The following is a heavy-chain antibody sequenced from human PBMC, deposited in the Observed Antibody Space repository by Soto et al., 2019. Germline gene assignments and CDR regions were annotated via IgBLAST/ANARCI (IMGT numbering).Heavy chain of an antibody. J-gene: IGHJ4*02. CDR1: GGSISSYY. Sequence: SETLSLTCTVSGGSISSYYWSWIRQPPGKGLEWIGYIYYSGSTNYNPSLKSRVTISVDTSKNQFSLKLSSVTAADTAVYYCARHSGAVAGHFDYWGQGTLVTVSS. CDR3: ARHSGAVAGHFDY. V-gene: IGHV4-59*08. CDR2: IYYSGST. D-gene: IGHD6-19*01.